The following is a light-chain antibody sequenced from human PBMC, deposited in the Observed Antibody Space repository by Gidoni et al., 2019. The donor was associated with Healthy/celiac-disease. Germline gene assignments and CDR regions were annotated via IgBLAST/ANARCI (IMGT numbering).Light chain of an antibody. CDR2: LGS. J-gene: IGKJ1*01. CDR1: QSLLHSNGYDD. CDR3: LQALQTLWT. V-gene: IGKV2-28*01. Sequence: DMVMIQSPRSLPVTPGEPASISCRSSQSLLHSNGYDDLDWSLKKPGQSPQLMIYLGSNRASGVPDRFSGSGSGTDFTLKISRVEAEDVGVYYCLQALQTLWTFGQGTKVEIK.